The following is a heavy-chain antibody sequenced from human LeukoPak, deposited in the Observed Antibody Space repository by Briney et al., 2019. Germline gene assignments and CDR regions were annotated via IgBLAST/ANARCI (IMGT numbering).Heavy chain of an antibody. D-gene: IGHD6-13*01. CDR3: ARGSFSSDWYLTPYYFDS. CDR1: VYSFTRYY. J-gene: IGHJ4*02. Sequence: GASVKVSCKASVYSFTRYYIHWVRQAPAQGLEWMGWINYNSGATLYAQTFLGRVSMTRDTSVSTVYMGLSRLTSDDAAIYYCARGSFSSDWYLTPYYFDSWGQGTLVTVSS. V-gene: IGHV1-2*02. CDR2: INYNSGAT.